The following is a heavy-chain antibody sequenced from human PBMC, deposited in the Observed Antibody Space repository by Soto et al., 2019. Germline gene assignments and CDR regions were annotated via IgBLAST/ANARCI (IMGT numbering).Heavy chain of an antibody. J-gene: IGHJ6*02. D-gene: IGHD3-10*01. V-gene: IGHV4-30-2*01. CDR2: INHSGST. CDR1: GGSISSGGYC. Sequence: PSETLSLTCTVSGGSISSGGYCWRWIRQPPGKGLEWIGEINHSGSTNYNPSLKSRVTISVDTSKNQFSLKLSSVTAADTAVYYCARPHITMVRGVIGYYGMDVWGQGTTVTVSS. CDR3: ARPHITMVRGVIGYYGMDV.